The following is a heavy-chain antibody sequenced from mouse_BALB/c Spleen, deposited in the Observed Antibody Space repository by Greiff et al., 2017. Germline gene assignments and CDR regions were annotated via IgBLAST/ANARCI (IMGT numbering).Heavy chain of an antibody. Sequence: EVKVVESGGGLVKPGGSLKLSCAASGFAFSSYDMSWVRQTPEKRLEWVAYISSGGGSTYYPDTVKGRFTISRDNAKNTLYLQMSSLKSEDTAMYYCARHDGNSYAMDYWGQGTSVTVSS. D-gene: IGHD2-1*01. V-gene: IGHV5-12-1*01. J-gene: IGHJ4*01. CDR3: ARHDGNSYAMDY. CDR2: ISSGGGST. CDR1: GFAFSSYD.